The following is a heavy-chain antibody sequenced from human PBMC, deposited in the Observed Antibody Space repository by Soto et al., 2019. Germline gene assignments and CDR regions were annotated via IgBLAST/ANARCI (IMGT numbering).Heavy chain of an antibody. CDR3: ARIGSYGTFNDY. V-gene: IGHV1-3*01. CDR2: INAGNGNT. CDR1: GSTFTSYA. Sequence: ASVKVSCKASGSTFTSYAMHWLRQAPGQRLEWMGWINAGNGNTKYSQKFQGRVTITRDTSASTAYMELSSLRSEDTAVYYCARIGSYGTFNDYWGQGTLVTVSS. D-gene: IGHD1-26*01. J-gene: IGHJ4*02.